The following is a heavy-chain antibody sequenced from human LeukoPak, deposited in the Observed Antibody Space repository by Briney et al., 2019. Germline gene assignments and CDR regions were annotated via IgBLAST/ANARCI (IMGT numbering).Heavy chain of an antibody. CDR2: IKQDGSEK. V-gene: IGHV3-7*01. D-gene: IGHD1-20*01. CDR3: AREEVRITGNWFDP. CDR1: GGSISSYY. J-gene: IGHJ5*02. Sequence: ETLSLTCTVSGGSISSYYWSWIRQPAGKGLEWVANIKQDGSEKYYVDSVKGRFTISRDNAKNSLYLQMNSLRAEDTAVYYCAREEVRITGNWFDPWGQGTLVTVSS.